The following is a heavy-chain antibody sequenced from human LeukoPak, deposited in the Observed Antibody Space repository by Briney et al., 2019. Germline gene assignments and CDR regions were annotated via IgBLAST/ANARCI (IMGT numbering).Heavy chain of an antibody. CDR2: INHSGST. Sequence: RASETLSLTCAVYGGSFSGYYWSWIRQPPGKGLEWIGEINHSGSTNYNPSLKSRVTISVDTSKNQFSLKLSSVTAADTAVYYCARGGHSYGLHIWGQGTLVTVSS. CDR3: ARGGHSYGLHI. D-gene: IGHD5-18*01. J-gene: IGHJ4*02. CDR1: GGSFSGYY. V-gene: IGHV4-34*01.